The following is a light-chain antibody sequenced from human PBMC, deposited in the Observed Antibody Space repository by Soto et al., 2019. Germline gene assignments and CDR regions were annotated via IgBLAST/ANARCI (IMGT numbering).Light chain of an antibody. J-gene: IGKJ2*01. Sequence: EIVLTRSPGTLSLSPGERATLSCRASQSVSSNYLAWYQQKPGQAPSLLIYGASSRATGIPDRFSGSGSGTDFTLTISRLEPEDFAVYYCHQYGSLYTFGQGTKVEIK. CDR1: QSVSSNY. CDR3: HQYGSLYT. V-gene: IGKV3-20*01. CDR2: GAS.